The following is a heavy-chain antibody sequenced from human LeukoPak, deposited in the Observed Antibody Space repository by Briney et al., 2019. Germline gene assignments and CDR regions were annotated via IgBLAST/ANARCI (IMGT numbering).Heavy chain of an antibody. Sequence: GGSLRLSCAASGFSITSNHMSWVRQAPGKGLERVSTIYSGGSTYYADYVTGRFTIYRDNSKSTIFLQMNYLRAEDTAVYYCATNSGYDNFPRLYGMDVWGHGTTVTVSS. CDR2: IYSGGST. V-gene: IGHV3-53*01. D-gene: IGHD5-12*01. CDR1: GFSITSNH. CDR3: ATNSGYDNFPRLYGMDV. J-gene: IGHJ6*02.